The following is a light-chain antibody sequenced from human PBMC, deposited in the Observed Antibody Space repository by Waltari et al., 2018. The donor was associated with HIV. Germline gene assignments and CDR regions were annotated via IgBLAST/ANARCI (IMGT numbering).Light chain of an antibody. CDR3: GTWDSSLSAEV. CDR2: DKN. J-gene: IGLJ1*01. V-gene: IGLV1-51*01. CDR1: SSNIANNY. Sequence: QSVLTQPPSVSAAPGQKVTISCSGNSSNIANNYVSWYHQHPGTAPKLLIYDKNRRPSGMHDRFSGSKSGTSATLGITGLQTGDEADYDCGTWDSSLSAEVFGTGTKVTVL.